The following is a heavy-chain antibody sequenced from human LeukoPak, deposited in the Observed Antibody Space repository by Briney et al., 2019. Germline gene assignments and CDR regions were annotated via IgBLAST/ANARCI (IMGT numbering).Heavy chain of an antibody. J-gene: IGHJ4*02. CDR2: VIHSGAT. Sequence: KPSETLSLTCTVYGGSFRGYYWTWIRQSPGKGLQWIGEVIHSGATNYNPSLTSRLIISVDTSRNQFSLKLSSVTAADTAVYHCARGYDSGGYYAYFDYWGQGALVTVSS. D-gene: IGHD3-22*01. V-gene: IGHV4-34*12. CDR1: GGSFRGYY. CDR3: ARGYDSGGYYAYFDY.